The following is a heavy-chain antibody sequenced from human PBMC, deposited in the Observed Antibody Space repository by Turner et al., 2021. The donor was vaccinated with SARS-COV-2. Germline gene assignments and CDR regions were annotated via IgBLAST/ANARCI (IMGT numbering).Heavy chain of an antibody. CDR2: IDPSDSYT. V-gene: IGHV5-10-1*03. CDR1: GNSFTSYW. D-gene: IGHD3-22*01. Sequence: EVQLVQSGAEVKKPGESLRTSCKGSGNSFTSYWISWVRQMPGKGLEWMGRIDPSDSYTNYSPSFQGHVTFSADNSISTAYLQWSSLKASDTAMYYCATSGYLSTNWFDPWGQGTLVTVSS. J-gene: IGHJ5*02. CDR3: ATSGYLSTNWFDP.